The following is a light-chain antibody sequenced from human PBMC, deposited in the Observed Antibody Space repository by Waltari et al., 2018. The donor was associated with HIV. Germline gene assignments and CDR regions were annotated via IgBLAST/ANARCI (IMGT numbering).Light chain of an antibody. Sequence: VLTQSPGTLSLAPGETATLSCRASQNVGGTYVAWYQQKPGQAPRLLTYGASSRPTGVPDRFSGSGTGTDFTLTISRLEPEDFAVYYCQQYGSSPQTFGQGTKVEIK. CDR3: QQYGSSPQT. J-gene: IGKJ2*01. CDR1: QNVGGTY. CDR2: GAS. V-gene: IGKV3-20*01.